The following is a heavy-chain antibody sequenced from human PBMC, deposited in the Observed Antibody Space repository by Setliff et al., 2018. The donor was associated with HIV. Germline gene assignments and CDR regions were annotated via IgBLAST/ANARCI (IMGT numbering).Heavy chain of an antibody. D-gene: IGHD1-1*01. J-gene: IGHJ4*03. Sequence: LSLTCTVSGDSVSSRSYYWSWIRQPPGKGLEWIGYIYYSGSTNYNPSLKSRVTISVDTSKNHFSLKLRSVTAADTAVYYCAQLGMVDDFDYWGQGTTVTVSS. CDR2: IYYSGST. V-gene: IGHV4-61*03. CDR3: AQLGMVDDFDY. CDR1: GDSVSSRSYY.